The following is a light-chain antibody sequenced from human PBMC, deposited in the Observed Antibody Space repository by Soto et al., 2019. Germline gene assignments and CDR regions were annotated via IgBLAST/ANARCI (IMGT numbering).Light chain of an antibody. CDR3: HQYGSSPVT. CDR1: QGIGDT. CDR2: GAS. J-gene: IGKJ1*01. V-gene: IGKV3-20*01. Sequence: EIVMTQSPATLSVSPGEGATLSFRASQGIGDTLAWYQHKPGQTPRLLIYGASSRATGIPDRFSGSGSGTDFILTISRLVPEDFAVYYCHQYGSSPVTFGQGTNVDIK.